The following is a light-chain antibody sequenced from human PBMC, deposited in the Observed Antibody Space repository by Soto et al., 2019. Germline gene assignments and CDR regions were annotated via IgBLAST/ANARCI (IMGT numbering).Light chain of an antibody. V-gene: IGKV3-20*01. Sequence: EIVLTQSPGTLSLSPGERATLSCRASQSVSSSYLAWYQQKPGQAPRLLIYGASSRATGIPDRFSGSGSGTDFTLTISRLEPEDFAVYYCQQYGRSPRTFGQRTKMEIK. CDR2: GAS. CDR1: QSVSSSY. J-gene: IGKJ1*01. CDR3: QQYGRSPRT.